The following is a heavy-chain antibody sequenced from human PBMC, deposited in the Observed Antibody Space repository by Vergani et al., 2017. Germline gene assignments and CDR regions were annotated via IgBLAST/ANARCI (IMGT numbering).Heavy chain of an antibody. Sequence: QVQLVQSGSELKKPGASVKVSCKASGYTLSRYSIYWVRQAPGQGLEWMGWINPNSGGTNYAQKFQGRVTMTRDTSISTAYMELSRLRSDDTAVYYCARRCGGDCSNYYYYGMDVWGQGTTVTVSS. CDR2: INPNSGGT. J-gene: IGHJ6*02. D-gene: IGHD2-21*02. CDR1: GYTLSRYS. V-gene: IGHV1-2*02. CDR3: ARRCGGDCSNYYYYGMDV.